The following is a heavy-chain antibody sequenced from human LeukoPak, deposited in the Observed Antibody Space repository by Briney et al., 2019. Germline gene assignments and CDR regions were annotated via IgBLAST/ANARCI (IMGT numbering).Heavy chain of an antibody. CDR3: TRQIDY. CDR2: IRSKAYGATT. CDR1: GFTFGDNA. V-gene: IGHV3-49*04. J-gene: IGHJ4*02. Sequence: GGSLRLSCTASGFTFGDNAMSWVRQAPGKGLEWVGFIRSKAYGATTEYAASMTGRFTISRDDSKNTAYLQMNSLKTEDTAVYYCTRQIDYWGQGTLVTVSS.